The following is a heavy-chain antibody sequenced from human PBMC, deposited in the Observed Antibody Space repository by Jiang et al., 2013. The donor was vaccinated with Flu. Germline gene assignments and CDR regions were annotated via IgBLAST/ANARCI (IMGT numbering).Heavy chain of an antibody. Sequence: GSGLVKPSQTLSLTCTVSGASISSGRYSWTWLRQSPGKALEWIGYIYDGGNTYYHPALKSRVTMSLDRSRNQFSLDLTSVTVADTAVYFCARGVTMYGVGPRMDVWGLGTTVAVSS. CDR3: ARGVTMYGVGPRMDV. D-gene: IGHD3-3*01. V-gene: IGHV4-30-2*06. CDR2: IYDGGNT. CDR1: GASISSGRYS. J-gene: IGHJ6*02.